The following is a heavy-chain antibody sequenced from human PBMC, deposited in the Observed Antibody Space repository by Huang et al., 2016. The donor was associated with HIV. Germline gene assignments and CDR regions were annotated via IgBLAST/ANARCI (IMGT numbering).Heavy chain of an antibody. CDR2: INTKTGKP. J-gene: IGHJ4*02. CDR3: ARYRLTGTFLDS. CDR1: GYTFTTYS. D-gene: IGHD3-9*01. V-gene: IGHV7-4-1*02. Sequence: VKVSCKASGYTFTTYSLIWVRQAPGQGLEWTGWINTKTGKPTYAQGLTGRFVFSLDTTVNTAYLQISSLKTDDTAKYFCARYRLTGTFLDSWGQGTQVTVSS.